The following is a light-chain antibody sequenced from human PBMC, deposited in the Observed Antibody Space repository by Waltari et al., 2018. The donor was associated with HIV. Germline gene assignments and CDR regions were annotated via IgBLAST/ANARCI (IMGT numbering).Light chain of an antibody. V-gene: IGKV3-20*01. CDR3: QQYDNSPRGFT. J-gene: IGKJ3*01. Sequence: EIVLTQSPGTLSLSPGETATLSCRASQIGSSSYLAWYQQKPGQAPRLLIYGASNRASGIPDRFSGSGSGTDFTLTISRLEPEDFAVYYRQQYDNSPRGFTFGPGTKVDIK. CDR2: GAS. CDR1: QIGSSSY.